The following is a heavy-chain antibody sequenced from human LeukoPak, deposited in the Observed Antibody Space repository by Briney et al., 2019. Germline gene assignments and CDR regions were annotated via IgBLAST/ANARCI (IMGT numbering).Heavy chain of an antibody. V-gene: IGHV4-4*07. D-gene: IGHD3-10*01. CDR1: GGSISSYY. CDR3: AREPNSGSGDGGLDI. CDR2: IYITGST. Sequence: SETLSLTCTVSGGSISSYYWSWIRQPAVKGLEWIGRIYITGSTNYNPSLKGRVTMPLDTSKYQFSLRLSSVTAADTAVYYCAREPNSGSGDGGLDIWGQGTMVTVSS. J-gene: IGHJ3*02.